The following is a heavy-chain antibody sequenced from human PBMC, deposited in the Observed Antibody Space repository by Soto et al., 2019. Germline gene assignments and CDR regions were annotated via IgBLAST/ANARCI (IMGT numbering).Heavy chain of an antibody. J-gene: IGHJ6*02. Sequence: QLQLQESGSGLVKPSQTLSLTCAVSGVSISSDGYSWSWIRQPPGKGLEWIGFIYQSGSTYYNPSLKRRGTISVHRPKNQFPLKLTSVTAAATAVYYCASAYYDFWTSYHYGMDVWGQGTTVTVSS. D-gene: IGHD3-3*01. V-gene: IGHV4-30-2*01. CDR2: IYQSGST. CDR1: GVSISSDGYS. CDR3: ASAYYDFWTSYHYGMDV.